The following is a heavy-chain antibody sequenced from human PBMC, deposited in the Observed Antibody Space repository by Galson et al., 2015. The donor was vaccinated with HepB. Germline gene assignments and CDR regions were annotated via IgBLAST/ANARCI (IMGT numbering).Heavy chain of an antibody. CDR2: SSSNGGST. V-gene: IGHV3-64*01. Sequence: SLRLSCAASGFIFNSYDMHWVRQTPGKGMEYVSGSSSNGGSTYYANSVKGRFYISRDNSKKTLYLQMGSLRTEDMAVYFCARRGGYHDAFDIWGRGTMVTVSS. D-gene: IGHD2-15*01. J-gene: IGHJ3*02. CDR1: GFIFNSYD. CDR3: ARRGGYHDAFDI.